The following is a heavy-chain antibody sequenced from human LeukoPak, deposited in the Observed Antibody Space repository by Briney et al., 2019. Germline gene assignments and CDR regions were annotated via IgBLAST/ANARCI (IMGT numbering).Heavy chain of an antibody. CDR3: ARHPPPLYAPSGWFGP. Sequence: SETLSLTCTVSGGSISSYYWSWIRQPPGKGLEWIGYIYTSGSTNYNPSLKRRVTISVDTSKNHFSLKLSSVTAADTAVYYCARHPPPLYAPSGWFGPWGQGTLVTVSS. D-gene: IGHD2/OR15-2a*01. CDR1: GGSISSYY. V-gene: IGHV4-4*09. J-gene: IGHJ5*02. CDR2: IYTSGST.